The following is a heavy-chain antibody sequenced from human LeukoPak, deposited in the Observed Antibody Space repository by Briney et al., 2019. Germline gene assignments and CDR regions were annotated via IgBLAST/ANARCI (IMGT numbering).Heavy chain of an antibody. V-gene: IGHV1-2*02. Sequence: ASVKVSCKASGYTFTGYYMHWVRQAPGQGLEWMGWINPNSGGTNYAQKFQGRVTMTRDTSISTAYVELSRLRSDDTAVYYCARSAGITNLAYYMDVWGKGTTVTVSS. D-gene: IGHD3-10*01. J-gene: IGHJ6*03. CDR2: INPNSGGT. CDR3: ARSAGITNLAYYMDV. CDR1: GYTFTGYY.